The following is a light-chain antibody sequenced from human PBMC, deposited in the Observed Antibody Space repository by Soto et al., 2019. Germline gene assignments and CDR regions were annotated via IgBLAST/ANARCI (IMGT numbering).Light chain of an antibody. CDR3: LQFNNLPT. V-gene: IGKV1-33*01. CDR1: QDISNY. J-gene: IGKJ4*01. CDR2: DAS. Sequence: DIQMTQSPSSLSASVGDRVTITCQASQDISNYLNWYQHKPGKAPKILIYDASTLETGVPSRFSGSGYGTDFTFTISSLQPEDIATYYCLQFNNLPTFGGGTKVNI.